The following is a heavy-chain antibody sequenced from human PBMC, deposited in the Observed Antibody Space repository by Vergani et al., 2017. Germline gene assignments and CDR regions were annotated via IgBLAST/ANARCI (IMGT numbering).Heavy chain of an antibody. J-gene: IGHJ6*02. CDR3: AGDSPTNSPSYYCYYGMDV. Sequence: QVQLVQSGAEVKKPGASVKVSCKASGYPFTSYGISWVRQAPGQGLEWMGWISAYNGNTNYAQKLQGRGTLTTDTSTSTAYMELRSLRSDDTAVYYCAGDSPTNSPSYYCYYGMDVWGQGTTVTVSS. V-gene: IGHV1-18*01. CDR2: ISAYNGNT. D-gene: IGHD4-23*01. CDR1: GYPFTSYG.